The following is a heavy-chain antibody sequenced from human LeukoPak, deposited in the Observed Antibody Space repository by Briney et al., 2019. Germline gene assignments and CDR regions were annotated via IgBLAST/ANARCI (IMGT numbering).Heavy chain of an antibody. CDR2: INHSGST. D-gene: IGHD2-2*01. J-gene: IGHJ5*02. CDR1: GGSFSDYY. V-gene: IGHV4-34*01. Sequence: PSETLSLTCAVYGGSFSDYYWSWIRQPPGKGLEWIGEINHSGSTNYNPSLKSRVTISVDTSKNQFSLKLSSVTAADTAVYYCARVRVVPATNWFDPWGQGTLVTVSS. CDR3: ARVRVVPATNWFDP.